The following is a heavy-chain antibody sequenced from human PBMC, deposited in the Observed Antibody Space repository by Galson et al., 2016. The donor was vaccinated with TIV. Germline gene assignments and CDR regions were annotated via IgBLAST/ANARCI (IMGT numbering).Heavy chain of an antibody. Sequence: TLSLTCSVSGDSITSGTYYWAWIRQPPGKGLEWIATVYYSGTTYSNPSLKSRVTMSVDTSKTQFSLSLSSVTAADTAVYYCVRDRRHCGDNCYLYYYYGMDVWGQGTTVTVSS. CDR3: VRDRRHCGDNCYLYYYYGMDV. D-gene: IGHD2-21*02. V-gene: IGHV4-39*02. CDR1: GDSITSGTYY. J-gene: IGHJ6*02. CDR2: VYYSGTT.